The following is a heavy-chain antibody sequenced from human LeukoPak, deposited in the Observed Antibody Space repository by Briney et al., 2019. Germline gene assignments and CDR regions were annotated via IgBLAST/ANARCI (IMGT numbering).Heavy chain of an antibody. Sequence: GGSLRLSCAASGFTFSSYWMSWLRQAPGKGLEWVANIKEDGSEKYYVDSVKGPFTISRDNAKNSLYLQMNSLRAEDTAVYYCAKGTSGNAFDIWGQGTMVTVSS. CDR2: IKEDGSEK. D-gene: IGHD2-2*01. CDR3: AKGTSGNAFDI. V-gene: IGHV3-7*01. CDR1: GFTFSSYW. J-gene: IGHJ3*02.